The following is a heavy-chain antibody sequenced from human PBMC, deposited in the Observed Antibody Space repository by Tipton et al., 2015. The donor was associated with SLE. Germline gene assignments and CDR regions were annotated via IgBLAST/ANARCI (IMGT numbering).Heavy chain of an antibody. CDR3: ARGWYSRNWEWWFDP. CDR1: GDSITTHY. D-gene: IGHD6-13*01. J-gene: IGHJ5*02. Sequence: TLSLTCTVSGDSITTHYWSWIRQPPGKGLEWVGSIYYSGDTNYNPSLKSRVTVSIESSRNQFSLRVTSVTAADTAVYYCARGWYSRNWEWWFDPWGQGTLVTVSS. CDR2: IYYSGDT. V-gene: IGHV4-59*11.